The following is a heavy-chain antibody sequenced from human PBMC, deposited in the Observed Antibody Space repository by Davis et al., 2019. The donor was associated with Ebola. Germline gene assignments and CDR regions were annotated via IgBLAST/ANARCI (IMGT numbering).Heavy chain of an antibody. D-gene: IGHD1-26*01. V-gene: IGHV4-39*01. J-gene: IGHJ3*02. CDR1: GASISSGDSY. Sequence: SETLSLTCTVSGASISSGDSYWVWIRQAPGKELEWIGSMFYSGATFYNPSLGSRVTMSVDTPKNQFSLRLRSVTATDTGIYYGARPWYRGTYYDAYDIWGQRKMVAVSS. CDR2: MFYSGAT. CDR3: ARPWYRGTYYDAYDI.